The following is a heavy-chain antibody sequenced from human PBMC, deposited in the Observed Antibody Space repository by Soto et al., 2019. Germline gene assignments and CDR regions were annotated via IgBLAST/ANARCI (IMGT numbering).Heavy chain of an antibody. J-gene: IGHJ4*02. CDR2: IYSGGST. CDR1: GFTVSTKY. CDR3: ARDPWAADY. Sequence: EVQLVESGGGLVQPGGSLRLSCVASGFTVSTKYMSWVRQAPGKGLEWVSVIYSGGSTFYADSVRGRFTISRDNSKKTVNLQMNSLRAEDTAVYYCARDPWAADYWGQGTLVTVSS. V-gene: IGHV3-66*01. D-gene: IGHD3-16*01.